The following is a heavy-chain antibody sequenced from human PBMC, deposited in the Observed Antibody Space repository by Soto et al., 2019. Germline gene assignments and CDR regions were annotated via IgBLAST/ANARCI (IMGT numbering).Heavy chain of an antibody. CDR2: IYYSGST. CDR3: AKLSGSMWLDP. J-gene: IGHJ5*02. Sequence: SETLSLTCTVSGGSISSSSYYWGWIRQPPGKGLEWIGSIYYSGSTYYNPSLKSRVTISVDTSKNQFSLKLSSVTAADTAVYYCAKLSGSMWLDPWGQGTLVTVSS. D-gene: IGHD3-3*02. CDR1: GGSISSSSYY. V-gene: IGHV4-39*01.